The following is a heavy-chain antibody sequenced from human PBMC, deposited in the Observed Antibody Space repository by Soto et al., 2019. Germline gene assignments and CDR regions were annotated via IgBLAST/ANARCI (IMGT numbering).Heavy chain of an antibody. J-gene: IGHJ4*02. CDR3: ASALGPRGYYYDSSGYYRLDY. V-gene: IGHV3-23*01. D-gene: IGHD3-22*01. Sequence: EVQLLESGGGLVQPGGSLRLSCAASGFTFSSYAMSWVRQAPGKGLEWVSAISGSGGSTYYADSVKGRFTISRDNSKNTLYLQMNSLRAEDTAVYYCASALGPRGYYYDSSGYYRLDYWGQGTLVTVSS. CDR2: ISGSGGST. CDR1: GFTFSSYA.